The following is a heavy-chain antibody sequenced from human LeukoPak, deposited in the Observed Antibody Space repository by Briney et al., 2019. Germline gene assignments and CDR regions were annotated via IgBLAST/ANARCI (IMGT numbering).Heavy chain of an antibody. Sequence: HAGGSLRLSCAASGFTSSSFPMSWVRQAPGKGLEWVSVISGGGVSTYYADSVKGRFTISRDNSKNTLYLQMNSLRAEDTAVYYCAKRARYCTNGVCYYFDYWGQGTLVTVSS. J-gene: IGHJ4*02. CDR1: GFTSSSFP. V-gene: IGHV3-23*01. CDR2: ISGGGVST. CDR3: AKRARYCTNGVCYYFDY. D-gene: IGHD2-8*01.